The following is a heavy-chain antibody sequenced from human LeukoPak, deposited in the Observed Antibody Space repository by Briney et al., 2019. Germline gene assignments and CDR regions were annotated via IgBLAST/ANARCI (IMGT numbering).Heavy chain of an antibody. CDR2: ISAYNGNT. CDR1: GYTFTSYG. V-gene: IGHV1-18*01. CDR3: AREVRYGGSYYGYYFDY. D-gene: IGHD1-26*01. Sequence: ASVKVSCKASGYTFTSYGISWVRQAPGQGLEWMGWISAYNGNTNYAQKLQGRVTMTTDTSTSTAYMELRSLRSDDTAVYYCAREVRYGGSYYGYYFDYWGQGTLVTVSS. J-gene: IGHJ4*02.